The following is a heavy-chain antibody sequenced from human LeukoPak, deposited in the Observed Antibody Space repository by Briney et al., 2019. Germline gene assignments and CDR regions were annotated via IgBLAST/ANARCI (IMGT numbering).Heavy chain of an antibody. J-gene: IGHJ4*02. V-gene: IGHV4-59*01. CDR2: IYYSGST. D-gene: IGHD3-9*01. Sequence: SETLSLTCTVSGGSINSYFWSWIRQPPGKGLEWVGYIYYSGSTNYNPSLKSRVTMSVDTSKNQFSLELNSVTAADTAVYYCARQPHYVDFAWSYYFDYWGQGILVTVSS. CDR3: ARQPHYVDFAWSYYFDY. CDR1: GGSINSYF.